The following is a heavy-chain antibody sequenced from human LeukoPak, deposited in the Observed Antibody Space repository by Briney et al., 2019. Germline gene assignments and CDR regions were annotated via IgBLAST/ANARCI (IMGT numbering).Heavy chain of an antibody. CDR2: IYYSGST. CDR1: GGSISSYY. V-gene: IGHV4-59*01. Sequence: PSETLSLTCTVSGGSISSYYWSWIRQPPGKGLEWIGYIYYSGSTNYNPSLKSRVTISVDTSKNQFSLKLSSVTAADTAVYYCARLIVVVPAAKGYNWFDPWGQGTLVTVSS. CDR3: ARLIVVVPAAKGYNWFDP. J-gene: IGHJ5*02. D-gene: IGHD2-2*01.